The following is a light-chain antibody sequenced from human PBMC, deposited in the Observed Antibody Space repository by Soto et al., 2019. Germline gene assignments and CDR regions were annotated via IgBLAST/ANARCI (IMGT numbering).Light chain of an antibody. CDR1: SSDIGSHNY. CDR2: EVS. Sequence: QSALTQPPSASGSPGQSVTISCTGTSSDIGSHNYVSWYQQHPGKAPKLMIYEVSKRPSGVPDRFSGSKSGNTASLTVSGLQAEDEAAYYCSSFPGSNNFEFGGGTKLTVL. V-gene: IGLV2-8*01. CDR3: SSFPGSNNFE. J-gene: IGLJ2*01.